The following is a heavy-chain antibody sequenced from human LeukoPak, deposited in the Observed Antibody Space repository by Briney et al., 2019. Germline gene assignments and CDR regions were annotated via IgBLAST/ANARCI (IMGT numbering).Heavy chain of an antibody. V-gene: IGHV3-30-3*01. Sequence: PGRSLRLSCAASGFTFSSYAMHWVRQAPGKGLEWVAVISYDGSNKYYADSVKGRFTIPRDNSKNTLYLQMNSLRAEDTAVYYCARGYYDILTGPPTDYWGQGTLVTVSS. J-gene: IGHJ4*02. CDR1: GFTFSSYA. CDR2: ISYDGSNK. CDR3: ARGYYDILTGPPTDY. D-gene: IGHD3-9*01.